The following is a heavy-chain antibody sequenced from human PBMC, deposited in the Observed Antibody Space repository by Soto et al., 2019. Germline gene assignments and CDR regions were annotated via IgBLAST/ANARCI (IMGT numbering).Heavy chain of an antibody. V-gene: IGHV1-69*12. Sequence: QVQLVQSGAEVKKPGSSVKVSCKASGGTFSSYAISWVRQAPGQGLEWMGGIIPIFGTANYAQKFQGRVTITADESTSTAYMELSSLRSEDTAVYYCARRTTATGGEVYYYGMDVWGQGTTVTVSS. CDR1: GGTFSSYA. CDR3: ARRTTATGGEVYYYGMDV. CDR2: IIPIFGTA. D-gene: IGHD4-4*01. J-gene: IGHJ6*02.